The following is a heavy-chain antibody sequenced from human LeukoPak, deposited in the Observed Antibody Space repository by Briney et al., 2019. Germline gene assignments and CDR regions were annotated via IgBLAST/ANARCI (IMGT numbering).Heavy chain of an antibody. V-gene: IGHV4-30-2*01. CDR1: GGSISSGGYY. J-gene: IGHJ4*02. CDR2: IYHSGST. Sequence: PSQTLSLTCTVSGGSISSGGYYWSWIRQPPGKGLEWIGYIYHSGSTYYNPSLKSRVTISVDRSKNQFSLKLSSVTAADTAVYYCAREILGYCSGGSCYRVYFGYWGQGTLVTVSS. CDR3: AREILGYCSGGSCYRVYFGY. D-gene: IGHD2-15*01.